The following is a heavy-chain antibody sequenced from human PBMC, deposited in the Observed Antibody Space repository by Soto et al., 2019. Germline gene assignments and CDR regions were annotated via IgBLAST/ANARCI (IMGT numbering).Heavy chain of an antibody. J-gene: IGHJ5*02. D-gene: IGHD6-13*01. CDR2: ISGSGGST. CDR1: GFTLSSYA. CDR3: ARDHNSRIAAAGVFDP. Sequence: EVQLLESGGGLVQPGGSLRLSCAASGFTLSSYAMSWVRQAPGKGLEWVSGISGSGGSTYYADSVKGRFTISRDSSKNTLYLQMNSLRAEDTAVYYCARDHNSRIAAAGVFDPWGQGTLVTVSS. V-gene: IGHV3-23*01.